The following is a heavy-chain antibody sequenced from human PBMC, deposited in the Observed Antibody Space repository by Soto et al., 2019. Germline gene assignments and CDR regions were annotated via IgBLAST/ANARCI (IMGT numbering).Heavy chain of an antibody. V-gene: IGHV1-8*02. CDR1: GYTFTSYD. CDR3: ARGINYYDSGDDAFDI. D-gene: IGHD3-10*01. CDR2: MNPNSGNT. Sequence: QVQLVQSGAEVKKPGASVKVSCKASGYTFTSYDINWVRQATGQGLEWMGWMNPNSGNTGYAQKFQGRVTMTRNTSSSTAYMERSSLRSEDTAVYYWARGINYYDSGDDAFDIWGHGTMVTVSS. J-gene: IGHJ3*02.